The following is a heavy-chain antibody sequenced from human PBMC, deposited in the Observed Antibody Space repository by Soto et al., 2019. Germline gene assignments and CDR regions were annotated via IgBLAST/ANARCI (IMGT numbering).Heavy chain of an antibody. CDR1: GFTFSSYA. Sequence: GGSLRLSCAASGFTFSSYAMSWVRQAPGKGLEWVSAISGSGGSTYYADSVKGRFTISRDNSKNTMYLKMNRLRAEDTAVYYFARSYYGSGSFYYYYYYYMDVWGKGTTVTVSS. CDR2: ISGSGGST. D-gene: IGHD3-10*01. J-gene: IGHJ6*03. V-gene: IGHV3-23*01. CDR3: ARSYYGSGSFYYYYYYYMDV.